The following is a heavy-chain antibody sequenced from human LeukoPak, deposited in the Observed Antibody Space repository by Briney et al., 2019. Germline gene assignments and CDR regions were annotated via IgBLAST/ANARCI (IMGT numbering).Heavy chain of an antibody. V-gene: IGHV3-23*01. J-gene: IGHJ4*02. Sequence: GGSLRLSCVASGFTFSTFAMYWLRQAPGKGLEWVSAISGSGGSTYYADSVKGRFTISRDNSKNTLYLQMNSLRAEDTAVYYCAKDRWAAAGTYFDYWGQGTLVTVSS. CDR1: GFTFSTFA. CDR3: AKDRWAAAGTYFDY. CDR2: ISGSGGST. D-gene: IGHD6-13*01.